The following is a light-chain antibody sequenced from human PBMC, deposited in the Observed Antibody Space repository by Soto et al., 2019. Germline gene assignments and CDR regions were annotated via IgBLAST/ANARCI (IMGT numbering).Light chain of an antibody. CDR2: ASS. Sequence: DIQMTQSPSSLSASVGDRVTITCRASQGISSWLAWYQQKPEKAPKSLIYASSSLQSGVPSRFSGSGFVTQFPLTISSLQREDFATYYCQHYHTHPYTLRQGTKLEI. CDR3: QHYHTHPYT. J-gene: IGKJ2*01. CDR1: QGISSW. V-gene: IGKV1D-16*01.